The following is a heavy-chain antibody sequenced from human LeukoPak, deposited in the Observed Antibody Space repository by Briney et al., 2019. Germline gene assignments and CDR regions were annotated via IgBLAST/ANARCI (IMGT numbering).Heavy chain of an antibody. CDR2: IYYGGTT. V-gene: IGHV4-59*11. CDR1: GGSIRSLY. J-gene: IGHJ3*02. Sequence: WETLSLTCTVSGGSIRSLYWSWIRQPPGKGLEWIGYIYYGGTTNYKSSLKSRDSISVDTSKNQFSMRLSSVTAADTAVYYCASGYDTSGKTAFDIWGQGTIGTVSS. CDR3: ASGYDTSGKTAFDI. D-gene: IGHD3-22*01.